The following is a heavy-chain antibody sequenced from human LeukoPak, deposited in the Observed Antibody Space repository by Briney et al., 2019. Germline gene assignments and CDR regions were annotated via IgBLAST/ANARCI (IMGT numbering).Heavy chain of an antibody. CDR1: GGTFSRHA. Sequence: SVKVSFKASGGTFSRHAISWVRQAPGQGLEWMGGIIPIFGTANSAQKFQGRVTITADEFMSTVYMELSSLRSEDTAVYYCARDSVIVGASYFDYWGQGTLVTVSS. CDR2: IIPIFGTA. CDR3: ARDSVIVGASYFDY. V-gene: IGHV1-69*01. J-gene: IGHJ4*02. D-gene: IGHD1-26*01.